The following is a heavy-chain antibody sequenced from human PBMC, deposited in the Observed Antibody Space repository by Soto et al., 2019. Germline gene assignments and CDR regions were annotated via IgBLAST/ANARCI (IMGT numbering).Heavy chain of an antibody. J-gene: IGHJ6*02. CDR3: AIDVDYDILTGYWPQYYYGMDV. V-gene: IGHV1-3*01. D-gene: IGHD3-9*01. Sequence: ASVKVSCKASGYTFTSYAMHWVRQAPGQRLEWMGWINAGNGNTKYSQKFQGRVTITRDTSASTAYMELSSLRSEDTAVYYCAIDVDYDILTGYWPQYYYGMDVWGQGTTVTVSS. CDR2: INAGNGNT. CDR1: GYTFTSYA.